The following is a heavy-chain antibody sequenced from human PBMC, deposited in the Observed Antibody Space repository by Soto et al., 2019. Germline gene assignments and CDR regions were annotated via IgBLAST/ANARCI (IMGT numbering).Heavy chain of an antibody. D-gene: IGHD2-15*01. CDR1: GGSISSSSYY. Sequence: PSETLSLTCTVSGGSISSSSYYWGWIRQPPGKGLEWIGSIYYSGSTYYNPSLKSRVTISVDTSKNQFSLKLSSVTAADTAVYYCATQGGREYCSGGSCYSGFNYGMDVWGQGTTVTVSS. CDR3: ATQGGREYCSGGSCYSGFNYGMDV. V-gene: IGHV4-39*01. CDR2: IYYSGST. J-gene: IGHJ6*02.